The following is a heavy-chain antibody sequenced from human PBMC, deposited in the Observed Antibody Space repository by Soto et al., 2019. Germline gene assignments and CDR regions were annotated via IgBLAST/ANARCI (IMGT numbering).Heavy chain of an antibody. J-gene: IGHJ3*02. V-gene: IGHV3-48*01. CDR1: GFTFSSYS. Sequence: EVQLVESGGGLVQPGGSLRLSCAASGFTFSSYSMTWVRQAPGKGLEWVSYISRSGSTIYYADSVKGRFTISRDNAQNSLFLQMISLRAEDTAVYYCARDERAYGADALDIWGQGTMVTVSS. D-gene: IGHD4-17*01. CDR2: ISRSGSTI. CDR3: ARDERAYGADALDI.